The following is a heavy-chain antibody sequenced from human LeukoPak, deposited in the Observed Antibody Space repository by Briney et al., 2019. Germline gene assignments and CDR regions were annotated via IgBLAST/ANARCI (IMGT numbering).Heavy chain of an antibody. CDR1: GFPFRSFA. V-gene: IGHV3-30*18. Sequence: GGSLRLSCAASGFPFRSFAMHWVRQAPGKGLEWVADISFDGSFRYYADSVKGRFTISRDNSKNTVYLQMSSLRTEDTAVYYCAKLGDLDTAMVFESWGQGTLVTVSS. CDR3: AKLGDLDTAMVFES. D-gene: IGHD5-18*01. J-gene: IGHJ4*02. CDR2: ISFDGSFR.